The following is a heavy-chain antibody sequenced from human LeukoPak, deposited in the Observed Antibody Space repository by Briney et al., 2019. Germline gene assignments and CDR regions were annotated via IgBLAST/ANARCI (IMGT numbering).Heavy chain of an antibody. CDR1: GITFSNDL. CDR3: AMALVY. CDR2: ISHGGSRI. Sequence: QPGASLSLCCVSSGITFSNDLMNWVRQAPGEGLELVSVISHGGSRIYYADSVKGLFTISRDNSKNTLYLQMHRLRVEDTAVYYCAMALVYWGQRTLVTVSS. V-gene: IGHV3-23*01. J-gene: IGHJ4*02.